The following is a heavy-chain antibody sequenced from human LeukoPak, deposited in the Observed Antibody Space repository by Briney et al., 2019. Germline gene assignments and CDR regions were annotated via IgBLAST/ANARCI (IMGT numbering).Heavy chain of an antibody. CDR1: GGSISSYW. CDR2: IHHSGTT. Sequence: PSETLSLTCTVSGGSISSYWWSWIRQPPGKGLEWIAYIHHSGTTNYNPSLKSRVTISLDTSKNQLSLKQSSVTAADTAVYYCARDMGDAFDIWGQGTMVTVSS. J-gene: IGHJ3*02. V-gene: IGHV4-59*01. CDR3: ARDMGDAFDI. D-gene: IGHD3-10*01.